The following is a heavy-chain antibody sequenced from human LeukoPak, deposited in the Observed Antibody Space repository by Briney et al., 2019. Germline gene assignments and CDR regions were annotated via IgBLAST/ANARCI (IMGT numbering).Heavy chain of an antibody. V-gene: IGHV1-69*13. CDR3: ARDLGTTGMGSPNWFDP. CDR2: IIPIFGTA. CDR1: GGTFSSYA. Sequence: SVKVSCKASGGTFSSYAISWVRQAPGQGLEWMGGIIPIFGTAKYAQKSQGRVTITADESTSTAYMELSSLISEDTAVYYCARDLGTTGMGSPNWFDPWGQGTLVSVSS. J-gene: IGHJ5*02. D-gene: IGHD1-1*01.